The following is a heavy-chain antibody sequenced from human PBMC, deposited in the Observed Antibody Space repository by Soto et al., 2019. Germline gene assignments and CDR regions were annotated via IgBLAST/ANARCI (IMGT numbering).Heavy chain of an antibody. CDR2: ISYDGSNK. D-gene: IGHD3-9*01. CDR3: AKGYDILTGYPDY. V-gene: IGHV3-30*18. CDR1: GFTFSSYG. Sequence: PGGSLRLSCAASGFTFSSYGMHWVRQAPGKGLEWVAVISYDGSNKYYADSVKGRFTISRDNSKNTLYLQMNSLRAEDTAEYYCAKGYDILTGYPDYWGQGTLVTVSS. J-gene: IGHJ4*02.